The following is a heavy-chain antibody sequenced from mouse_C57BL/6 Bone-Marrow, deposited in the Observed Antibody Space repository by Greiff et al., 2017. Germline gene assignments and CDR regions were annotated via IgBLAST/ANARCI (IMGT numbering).Heavy chain of an antibody. CDR3: ARPIEPYYFDY. Sequence: EVKLMESGGDLVKPGGSLKLSCAASGFTFSSYGMSWVRQTPDKRLEWVATISSGGSYTYYPDSVKGRFTISRDNAKNTLYLQMSRLKSEDTAMYYCARPIEPYYFDYWGQGTTLTVSS. J-gene: IGHJ2*01. CDR2: ISSGGSYT. V-gene: IGHV5-6*01. CDR1: GFTFSSYG.